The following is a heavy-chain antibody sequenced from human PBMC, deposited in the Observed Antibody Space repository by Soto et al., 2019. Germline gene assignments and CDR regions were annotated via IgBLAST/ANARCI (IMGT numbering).Heavy chain of an antibody. CDR1: GYTFTSYG. V-gene: IGHV1-18*04. J-gene: IGHJ4*02. CDR2: ISAYNGNT. CDR3: ARQIYDSDTGPNFQYYFDS. Sequence: VKVSCKASGYTFTSYGISWVRQAPGQGLEWMGWISAYNGNTNYAQKLQGRVTMTTDTSTSTAYMELRSLRSDDTAMYYCARQIYDSDTGPNFQYYFDSWGQGTPVTVSS. D-gene: IGHD3-22*01.